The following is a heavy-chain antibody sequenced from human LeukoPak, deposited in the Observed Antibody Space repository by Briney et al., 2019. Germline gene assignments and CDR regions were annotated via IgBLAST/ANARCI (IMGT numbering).Heavy chain of an antibody. CDR3: ARDGGGQYPWFDP. D-gene: IGHD1-26*01. CDR1: GGSISSHY. V-gene: IGHV4-59*11. J-gene: IGHJ5*02. Sequence: SETPSLTCTVSGGSISSHYWSWIRQPPGKGLEWIGYIYYSGSTNYNPSLKSRVTISVDTSKNQFSLKLSSVTAAETAAYYCARDGGGQYPWFDPWGQGTLVTVSS. CDR2: IYYSGST.